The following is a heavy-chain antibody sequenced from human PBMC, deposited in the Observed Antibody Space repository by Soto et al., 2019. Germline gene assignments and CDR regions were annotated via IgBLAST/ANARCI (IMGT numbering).Heavy chain of an antibody. CDR1: GFTFSSYA. V-gene: IGHV3-23*01. CDR3: AKRLKGDYGEGVLPDYYGMDV. J-gene: IGHJ6*02. Sequence: PGGSLRLSCAASGFTFSSYAMSWVRQAPGKGLEWVSAISGSGGSTYYADSVKGRFTISRDNSKNTLYLQMNSLRAEDTAVYYCAKRLKGDYGEGVLPDYYGMDVWGQGTTVTVSS. D-gene: IGHD4-17*01. CDR2: ISGSGGST.